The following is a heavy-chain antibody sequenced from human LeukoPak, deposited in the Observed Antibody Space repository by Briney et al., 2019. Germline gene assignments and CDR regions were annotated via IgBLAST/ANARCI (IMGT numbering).Heavy chain of an antibody. J-gene: IGHJ4*02. V-gene: IGHV1-18*01. D-gene: IGHD3-22*01. CDR3: ARDVDYYDSSGYYYDFDY. CDR1: GYTFTNYD. CDR2: ISAYNGNT. Sequence: ASVKVSCKASGYTFTNYDISWVRQAPGQGLEWMGWISAYNGNTNYAQKLQGRVTMTTDTSTSTAYMELRSLRSDDTAVYYCARDVDYYDSSGYYYDFDYWGQGTLVTVSS.